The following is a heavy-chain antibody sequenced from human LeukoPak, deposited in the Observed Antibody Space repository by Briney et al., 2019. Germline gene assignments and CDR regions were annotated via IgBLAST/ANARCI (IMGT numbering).Heavy chain of an antibody. V-gene: IGHV4-30-2*01. CDR1: GGSISSGGYS. D-gene: IGHD6-6*01. J-gene: IGHJ6*02. Sequence: PSETLSLTCAVSGGSISSGGYSWSWIRQPPGKGLEWIGYIYHSGSTYYNPSLKSRVTISVDRSKNQFSLKLSSVTAADTAVYYCARDRSSSYGMDVWGQGTTVTVSS. CDR3: ARDRSSSYGMDV. CDR2: IYHSGST.